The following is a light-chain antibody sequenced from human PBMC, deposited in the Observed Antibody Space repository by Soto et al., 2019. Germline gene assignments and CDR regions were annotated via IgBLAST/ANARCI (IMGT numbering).Light chain of an antibody. Sequence: DIQMTQSPSTLSASVGDRVTITCRASQSISSWLAWYQQKPGKAPKLLIFKASSLESGVPSRFSGSGSGTEFTLSISSLQTDDFATYYCQQYNSYSRTFGQVTKVEIK. CDR1: QSISSW. CDR3: QQYNSYSRT. CDR2: KAS. V-gene: IGKV1-5*03. J-gene: IGKJ1*01.